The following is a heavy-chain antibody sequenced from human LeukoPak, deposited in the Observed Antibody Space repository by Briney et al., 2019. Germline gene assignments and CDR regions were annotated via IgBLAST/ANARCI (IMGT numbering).Heavy chain of an antibody. CDR2: IRSKANIYAT. CDR3: SRHEDGGRYPWDV. Sequence: GGSLRLSCAASGFTFSGSAMLWVRQASGKGLEWVGRIRSKANIYATAYAASVKGRFTISRDDSKNTAYLQMNSLKTEDTAVYFCSRHEDGGRYPWDVWGKGTTVTISS. CDR1: GFTFSGSA. V-gene: IGHV3-73*01. D-gene: IGHD1-26*01. J-gene: IGHJ6*04.